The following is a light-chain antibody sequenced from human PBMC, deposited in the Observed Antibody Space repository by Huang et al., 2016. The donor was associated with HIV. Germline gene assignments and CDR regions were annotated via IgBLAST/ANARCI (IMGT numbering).Light chain of an antibody. CDR2: GAS. CDR3: QHYNT. CDR1: QSVSSN. J-gene: IGKJ2*01. Sequence: IVMPQSPGTLPVSPGERVTLSCRASQSVSSNLAWYQHKPGQAPRLLIYGASTRATGTPARCSGSGSGTGFTLIINSLQSEDFAIYYSQHYNTFGQGTKLEIK. V-gene: IGKV3-15*01.